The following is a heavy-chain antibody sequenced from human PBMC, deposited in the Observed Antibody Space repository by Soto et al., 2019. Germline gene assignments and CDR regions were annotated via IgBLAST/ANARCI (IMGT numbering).Heavy chain of an antibody. CDR1: GFTFSSYG. J-gene: IGHJ6*03. D-gene: IGHD4-4*01. Sequence: GGSLRLSCAASGFTFSSYGMHWVRQAPGKGLEWVAVIWYDGSNKYYADSVKGRFTISRDNSKNTLYLQMNSLRAEDTAVYYCARARQVKGQYYYYYYYMDVWGKGTTVTVSS. CDR3: ARARQVKGQYYYYYYYMDV. CDR2: IWYDGSNK. V-gene: IGHV3-33*01.